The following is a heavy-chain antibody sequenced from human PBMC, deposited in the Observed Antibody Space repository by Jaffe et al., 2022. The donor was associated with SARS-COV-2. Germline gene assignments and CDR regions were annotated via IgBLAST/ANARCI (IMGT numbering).Heavy chain of an antibody. Sequence: QLQLQESGPGLVKPSETLSLTCTVSGDSVSSSRYSWAWIRQPPGRGLEWIVTLSYSGGTYYSPSLHSRVTLSVDTSKNLFSLNLTSVTAADTAVYFCARQSLDPLAARPMFDSWGQGTLVTVAS. D-gene: IGHD6-6*01. CDR2: LSYSGGT. CDR1: GDSVSSSRYS. CDR3: ARQSLDPLAARPMFDS. V-gene: IGHV4-39*01. J-gene: IGHJ4*02.